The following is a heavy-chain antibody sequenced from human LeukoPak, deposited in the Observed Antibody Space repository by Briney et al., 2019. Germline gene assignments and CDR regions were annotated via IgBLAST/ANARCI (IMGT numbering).Heavy chain of an antibody. J-gene: IGHJ5*02. CDR2: IYHSGST. D-gene: IGHD2-8*01. V-gene: IGHV4-59*11. CDR3: ANANSRGPWFDP. CDR1: GGSISSHY. Sequence: SETLSLTCTVSGGSISSHYWNWIRQPPGKGLEWIGYIYHSGSTNYNPSLKSRVTISVDTSKNQFSLKLNSVTAADTAIYYCANANSRGPWFDPWGQGTLVTVSS.